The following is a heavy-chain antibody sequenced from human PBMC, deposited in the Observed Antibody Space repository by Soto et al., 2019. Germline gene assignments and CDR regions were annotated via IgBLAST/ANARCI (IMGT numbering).Heavy chain of an antibody. V-gene: IGHV4-34*01. Sequence: QVPLEQWCAGLLNPSATLSLTCAVYGGSLSGYYWSWVRQSPGKGLYWIGEINHSGTTNYNPSLNTRVTISADTSKHQFSLRLSAVTAADSAVYYCASYNYLDLWTGSRHYMGGWGRGTTVTVSS. D-gene: IGHD3-9*01. J-gene: IGHJ6*03. CDR3: ASYNYLDLWTGSRHYMGG. CDR2: INHSGTT. CDR1: GGSLSGYY.